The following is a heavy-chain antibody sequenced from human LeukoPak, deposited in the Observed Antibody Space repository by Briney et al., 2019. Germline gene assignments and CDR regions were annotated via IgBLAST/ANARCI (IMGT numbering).Heavy chain of an antibody. CDR2: INCDSGAT. J-gene: IGHJ5*02. CDR3: GRELGGGVTREDWLDP. Sequence: ASVKVSCKASGYTFGDYHMYWVRQAPGQGHEWVGWINCDSGATHYAQKSQGRVTMTRDTSISTTHMDLSSLTSDDTAVYYCGRELGGGVTREDWLDPWGQGTLVTVSS. V-gene: IGHV1-2*02. D-gene: IGHD3-3*01. CDR1: GYTFGDYH.